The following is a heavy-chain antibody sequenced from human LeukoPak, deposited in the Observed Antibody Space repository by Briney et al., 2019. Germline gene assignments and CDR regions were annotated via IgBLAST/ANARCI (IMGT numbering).Heavy chain of an antibody. CDR3: ARVGVVKRGTFDY. V-gene: IGHV3-21*01. CDR2: ISSSSSYI. Sequence: GGSLRLSCAAPGFTFSSYSMNWVRQAPGKGLEWVSSISSSSSYIYYADSVKGRFTISRDNAKNSLYLQMNSLRAEDTAAYYCARVGVVKRGTFDYWGQGTLVTVSS. J-gene: IGHJ4*02. D-gene: IGHD3-3*01. CDR1: GFTFSSYS.